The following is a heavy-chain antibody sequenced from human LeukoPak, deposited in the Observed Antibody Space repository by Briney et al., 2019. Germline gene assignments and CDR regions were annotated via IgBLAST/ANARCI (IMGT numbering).Heavy chain of an antibody. CDR1: GFSFRTYS. J-gene: IGHJ4*02. CDR2: IDSRSGTI. Sequence: PGGSLRLSCAASGFSFRTYSMDWVRQAPGKGLEWVSYIDSRSGTIYYADSVKGRFTISRDNAKNALYLEMNSLRAEDTAEYFCARERMYSGSGSTYPYYDYWGQGTLVTVSS. D-gene: IGHD3-10*01. CDR3: ARERMYSGSGSTYPYYDY. V-gene: IGHV3-48*04.